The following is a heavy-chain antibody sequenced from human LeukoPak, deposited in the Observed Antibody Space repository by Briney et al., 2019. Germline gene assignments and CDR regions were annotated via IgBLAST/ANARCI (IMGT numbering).Heavy chain of an antibody. J-gene: IGHJ4*02. CDR3: AKGLFTGGTYFGY. D-gene: IGHD2-8*02. CDR1: GFTFSSHA. Sequence: GGSLRLSCAASGFTFSSHAMHWVRQSPGKGLEWVADISYAGTYIYYADSVKGRFSISRDNSKNTLYLEMNSLRLDDTALYYCAKGLFTGGTYFGYWGQGTLVTVSS. V-gene: IGHV3-30-3*01. CDR2: ISYAGTYI.